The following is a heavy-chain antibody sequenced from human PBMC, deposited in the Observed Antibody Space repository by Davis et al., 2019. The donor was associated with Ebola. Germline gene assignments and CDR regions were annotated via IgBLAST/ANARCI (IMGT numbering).Heavy chain of an antibody. V-gene: IGHV3-23*01. D-gene: IGHD2-2*01. Sequence: GESLKISCAASGFTFSNYWMHWVRQSPGKGLEWVSAISSSGNNTYYADSVKGRFTISRDNSKKTLYLQMNSLRVEDTAIYYCAKHQVYCSTTNCYIWGQGTMVTVSS. CDR2: ISSSGNNT. J-gene: IGHJ3*02. CDR1: GFTFSNYW. CDR3: AKHQVYCSTTNCYI.